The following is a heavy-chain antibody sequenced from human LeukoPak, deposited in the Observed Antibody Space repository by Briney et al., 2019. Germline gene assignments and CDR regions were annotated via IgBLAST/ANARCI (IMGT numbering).Heavy chain of an antibody. J-gene: IGHJ4*02. CDR1: GFTFSSYA. Sequence: GGSLRLSCAASGFTFSSYAMSWVRQAPGEGLECVSAIGGSGSSTYYPDSVKGRFTISRDNSKNTLYLQMNSLRAEDTAIYYCAKDRSLAAADRYFDYWGQGTLVTVSS. D-gene: IGHD6-13*01. CDR3: AKDRSLAAADRYFDY. V-gene: IGHV3-23*01. CDR2: IGGSGSST.